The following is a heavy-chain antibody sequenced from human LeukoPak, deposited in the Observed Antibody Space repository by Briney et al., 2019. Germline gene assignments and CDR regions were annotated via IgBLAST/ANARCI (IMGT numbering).Heavy chain of an antibody. J-gene: IGHJ6*02. D-gene: IGHD3-16*01. CDR2: IIPILGIA. V-gene: IGHV1-69*04. CDR1: GGTFSSYA. Sequence: ASVKVSCKASGGTFSSYAISWVRQAPGQGLEWMGRIIPILGIANYAQKFQGRVTITADKSTSTAYMELSSLRSEDTAVYYCARDQKLPGVMGYYYGMDVWGQGTTVTVSS. CDR3: ARDQKLPGVMGYYYGMDV.